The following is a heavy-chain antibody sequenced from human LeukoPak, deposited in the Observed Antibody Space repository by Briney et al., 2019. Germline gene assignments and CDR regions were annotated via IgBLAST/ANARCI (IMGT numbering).Heavy chain of an antibody. V-gene: IGHV1-69*13. J-gene: IGHJ4*02. CDR1: GYTFTSYG. CDR2: IIPIFGTA. CDR3: ARDPDGYSYYFDY. D-gene: IGHD5-24*01. Sequence: SVKVSCKASGYTFTSYGISWVRRAPGQGLEWMGGIIPIFGTANYAQKFQGRVTITADESTSTAYMELSSLRSEDTAVYYCARDPDGYSYYFDYWGQGTLVTVSS.